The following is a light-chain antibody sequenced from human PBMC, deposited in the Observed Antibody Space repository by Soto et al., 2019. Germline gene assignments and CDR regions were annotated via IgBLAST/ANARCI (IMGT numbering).Light chain of an antibody. V-gene: IGKV3-20*01. CDR1: QTVSSNL. CDR3: QQYGSSSGWT. Sequence: EMVLTQSPGILSLSPGERATISCRASQTVSSNLLAWYQQNLGQAPRLLIYGASNRATGIPDRFSGSGSGTDFTLTISILEPEDFAVYYCQQYGSSSGWTFGQGTKVDIK. J-gene: IGKJ1*01. CDR2: GAS.